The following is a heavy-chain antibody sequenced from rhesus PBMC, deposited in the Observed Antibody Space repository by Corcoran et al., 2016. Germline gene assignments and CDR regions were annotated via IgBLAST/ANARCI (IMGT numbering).Heavy chain of an antibody. D-gene: IGHD5-42*01. J-gene: IGHJ4*01. CDR2: IISDGSRT. V-gene: IGHV3S5*01. CDR3: AKGGYSDFDY. CDR1: GFTFSYYG. Sequence: EVQLVETGGDLVQPGGSLKLSCAASGFTFSYYGMSWVRQAPGKGLECVSTIISDGSRTYYADSVKGRFTISRDNSKNTLSLKMNSLKSEDTAVYYCAKGGYSDFDYWGQGVLVTVSS.